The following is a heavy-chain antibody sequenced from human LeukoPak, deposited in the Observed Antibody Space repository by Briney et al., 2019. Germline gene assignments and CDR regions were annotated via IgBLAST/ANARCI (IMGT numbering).Heavy chain of an antibody. CDR3: AREAVALDY. D-gene: IGHD6-25*01. V-gene: IGHV3-9*01. CDR2: IIWNSGSI. CDR1: GFTFDDYA. J-gene: IGHJ4*02. Sequence: GGSLRLSCAASGFTFDDYAMHWVRQAPGEGLEWVSGIIWNSGSIGYADSVKGRFTISRDNAKNSLYLQMNSLRAEDTAVYYCAREAVALDYWGQGTLVTVSS.